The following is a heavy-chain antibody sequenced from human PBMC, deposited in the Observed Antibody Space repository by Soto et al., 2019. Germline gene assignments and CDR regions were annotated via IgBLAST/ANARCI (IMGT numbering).Heavy chain of an antibody. CDR1: GFTFSSYA. Sequence: EVQLFESGGGLVEPGGSLRLSCAASGFTFSSYAMTWVRQAPGKGLEWVSTISGSNTTANYAASVRGRFTISRDNSKNTLYLQMNSLRAEDMALYYCAKPLVRGASDAFDIWGQGTMVTVSS. J-gene: IGHJ3*02. CDR2: ISGSNTTA. D-gene: IGHD3-10*01. V-gene: IGHV3-23*01. CDR3: AKPLVRGASDAFDI.